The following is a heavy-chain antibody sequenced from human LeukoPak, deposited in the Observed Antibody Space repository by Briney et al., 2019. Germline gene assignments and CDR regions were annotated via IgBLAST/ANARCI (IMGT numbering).Heavy chain of an antibody. J-gene: IGHJ3*02. CDR1: GFTFSSYW. D-gene: IGHD3-9*01. CDR2: INADESST. CDR3: AREEVRYFDRAFDI. V-gene: IGHV3-74*01. Sequence: GWSLRLSCAASGFTFSSYWMHWVRQAPGKGLVWVSRINADESSTAYADSVKGRFTISRDNSKNTLYLQMNSLRAEDTAVYYCAREEVRYFDRAFDIWGQGTMVTVSS.